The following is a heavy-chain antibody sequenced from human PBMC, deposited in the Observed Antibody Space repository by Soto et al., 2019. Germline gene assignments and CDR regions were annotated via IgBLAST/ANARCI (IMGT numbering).Heavy chain of an antibody. Sequence: SETLSLTCTVSGGSISSYYWSWIRQPPGKGLEWIGYIYYSGSTNYNPSLKSRVTISEDTSKNQFSLKLSSVTAADTAVYYCARDGDIVLVPAPNRNWFDPWGQGTLVTVSS. CDR1: GGSISSYY. V-gene: IGHV4-59*01. CDR2: IYYSGST. CDR3: ARDGDIVLVPAPNRNWFDP. J-gene: IGHJ5*02. D-gene: IGHD2-2*01.